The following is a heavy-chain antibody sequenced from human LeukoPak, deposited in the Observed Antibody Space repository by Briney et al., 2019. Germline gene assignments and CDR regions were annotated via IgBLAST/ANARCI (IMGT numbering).Heavy chain of an antibody. CDR1: GFTFSSYS. V-gene: IGHV3-48*02. CDR2: ISSSSTI. CDR3: ARDHGQDGFDY. Sequence: GGSLRLSCAASGFTFSSYSMNWVRQAPGKGLEWVSYISSSSTIYYADSVKGRFTISRDNAKNSLYLQMNSLRDEDTAVYYCARDHGQDGFDYWGQGTLVTVSS. D-gene: IGHD2-15*01. J-gene: IGHJ4*02.